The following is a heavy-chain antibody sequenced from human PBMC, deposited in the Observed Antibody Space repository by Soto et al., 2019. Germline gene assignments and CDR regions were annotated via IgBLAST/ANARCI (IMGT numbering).Heavy chain of an antibody. CDR1: GYTFSRYG. CDR3: AKNGQPPYYYYGMEV. V-gene: IGHV1-18*01. J-gene: IGHJ6*02. D-gene: IGHD2-8*01. CDR2: ISGYNGDT. Sequence: QGQLVQSGPEAKKPEASVKVSCKASGYTFSRYGISWVRQAPGQGLEWMGWISGYNGDTKYAQKVQGRVTMTIDTSTYTAYMELRSLTSDDTAIYYCAKNGQPPYYYYGMEVWGQGTTVTVSS.